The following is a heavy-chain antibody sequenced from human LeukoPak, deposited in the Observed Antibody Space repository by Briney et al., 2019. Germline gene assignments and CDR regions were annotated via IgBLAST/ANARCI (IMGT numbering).Heavy chain of an antibody. J-gene: IGHJ4*02. CDR2: IYYSGST. CDR3: ARHYYDSSGYIEYFDY. V-gene: IGHV4-59*08. D-gene: IGHD3-22*01. CDR1: GGSISSYY. Sequence: SETLSLTCTVSGGSISSYYWSWIRQPPGEGLEWIGYIYYSGSTNYNPSLKSRVTISVDTSKNQFSLKLSSVTAADTAVYYCARHYYDSSGYIEYFDYWGQGTLVTVSS.